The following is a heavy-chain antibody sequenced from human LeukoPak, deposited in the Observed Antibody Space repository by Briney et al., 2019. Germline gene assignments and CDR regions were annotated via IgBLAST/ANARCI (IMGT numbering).Heavy chain of an antibody. CDR2: ITWDGSRT. D-gene: IGHD1-14*01. CDR1: GFTFDDYV. CDR3: ARTEPDHYYYMDV. Sequence: HSGGSLRLSCAASGFTFDDYVFHWVRQAPGKGLEWVSLITWDGSRTYYANSVKGRFTVSRDNSKNFLYLQMNSLRTEDTALYYCARTEPDHYYYMDVWGKGTTVTVSS. J-gene: IGHJ6*03. V-gene: IGHV3-43D*03.